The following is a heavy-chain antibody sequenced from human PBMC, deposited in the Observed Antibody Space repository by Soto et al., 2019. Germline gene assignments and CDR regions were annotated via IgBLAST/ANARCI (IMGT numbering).Heavy chain of an antibody. J-gene: IGHJ6*02. CDR2: IKDDGSEK. D-gene: IGHD6-19*01. CDR1: EFTFNTYW. CDR3: ARDWGTPGRGSAVGYYYHYGIYV. V-gene: IGHV3-7*05. Sequence: EVQLVESGGGLVQPGGSLRLSCLASEFTFNTYWMNWVRQAPGRGLEWVANIKDDGSEKNYVESVKGRFTISRDNAKNSLYLPMTSLRGEDTAVYFRARDWGTPGRGSAVGYYYHYGIYVWGQGTTLTVSS.